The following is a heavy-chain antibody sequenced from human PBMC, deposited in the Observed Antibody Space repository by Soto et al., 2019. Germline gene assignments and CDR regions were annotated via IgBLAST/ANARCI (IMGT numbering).Heavy chain of an antibody. Sequence: QVQLQESGPGLVKPSQTLSLTCTVSGGSISSGGYYWSWIRQHPGKGLEWIGYIYYSGSTNYNPSLKSQVTISVDTSKNQFSLKLSSVTAADTAVYYCARYYDSSGYYSDWSYFDYWGQGTLVTVSS. CDR3: ARYYDSSGYYSDWSYFDY. J-gene: IGHJ4*02. V-gene: IGHV4-31*01. CDR2: IYYSGST. CDR1: GGSISSGGYY. D-gene: IGHD3-22*01.